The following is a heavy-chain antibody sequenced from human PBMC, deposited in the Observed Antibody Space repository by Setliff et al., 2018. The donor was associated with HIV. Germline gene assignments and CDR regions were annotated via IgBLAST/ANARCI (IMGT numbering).Heavy chain of an antibody. CDR3: ARENNFDY. J-gene: IGHJ4*02. CDR1: GFSFSTYS. V-gene: IGHV3-23*01. Sequence: GGSLRLSCVASGFSFSTYSMSWVRQGPGKGLEWVSGLSATGVTTHYADSVKGRFTISRDTSRNTLYLQMNSLRVEDSALYYCARENNFDYWGQGTLVTVSS. CDR2: LSATGVTT.